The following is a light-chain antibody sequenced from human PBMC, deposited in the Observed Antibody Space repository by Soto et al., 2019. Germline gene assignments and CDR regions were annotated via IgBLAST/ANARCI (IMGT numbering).Light chain of an antibody. CDR2: GAS. Sequence: EIVLTQSPGTLSLSPGARATLSCRASQSIGSDYLAWYQQKPGQAPRLLIYGASNRATGIPDRFSGSGSGTDFSLTISSLEPGDLAVCYCQQYGSSPRTFGQGTKVDIK. CDR1: QSIGSDY. V-gene: IGKV3-20*01. CDR3: QQYGSSPRT. J-gene: IGKJ1*01.